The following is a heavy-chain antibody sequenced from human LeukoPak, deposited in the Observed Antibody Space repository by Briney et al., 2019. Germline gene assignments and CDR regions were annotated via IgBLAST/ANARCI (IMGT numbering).Heavy chain of an antibody. CDR1: GFTFSSYG. D-gene: IGHD5-24*01. V-gene: IGHV3-30*18. Sequence: GSSRRLSCAASGFTFSSYGMHWVRQSPGKGLEWVAVISYDASYEDYADSVKGRFTISRDNSKNTLYLQMNSLRAEDTAVCYCAKDLIVSGTATILDYWGQGTLVTVSS. J-gene: IGHJ4*02. CDR3: AKDLIVSGTATILDY. CDR2: ISYDASYE.